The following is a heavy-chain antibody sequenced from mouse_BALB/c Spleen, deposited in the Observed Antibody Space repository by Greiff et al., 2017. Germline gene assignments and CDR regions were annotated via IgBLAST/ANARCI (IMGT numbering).Heavy chain of an antibody. CDR2: INPGSGGT. Sequence: VKLQESGAELVRPGTSVKVSCKASGYAFTNYLIEWVKQRPGQGLEWIGVINPGSGGTNYNEKFKGKATLTADKSSSTAYMQLSSLTSDDSAVYFCARSLLRPHYYAMDYWGQGTSVTVSS. CDR1: GYAFTNYL. V-gene: IGHV1-54*01. D-gene: IGHD1-2*01. J-gene: IGHJ4*01. CDR3: ARSLLRPHYYAMDY.